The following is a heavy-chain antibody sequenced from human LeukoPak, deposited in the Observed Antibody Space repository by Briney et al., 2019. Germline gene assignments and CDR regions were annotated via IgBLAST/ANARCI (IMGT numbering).Heavy chain of an antibody. Sequence: ASVKVSCKASGYTFTSYAMNWVRQAPGQGLEWMGWMNPNSGNTGYAQKFQGRVTITRNTSISTAYMELSSLRSEDTAVYYCARGGGRLIDYWGQGTLVTVSS. CDR2: MNPNSGNT. CDR1: GYTFTSYA. J-gene: IGHJ4*02. CDR3: ARGGGRLIDY. D-gene: IGHD3-16*01. V-gene: IGHV1-8*03.